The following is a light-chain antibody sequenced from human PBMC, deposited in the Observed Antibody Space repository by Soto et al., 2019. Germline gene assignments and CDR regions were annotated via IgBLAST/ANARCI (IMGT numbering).Light chain of an antibody. CDR2: DAS. Sequence: EIVLTQSPGTLSLSPGERAPLSCRASQSVGSTLAWYQQNPGQAPRLLIYDASSRATGIPDRFSGSGSGTDFTLTISRPEPEDFAVYYCQQHAFSLPFGQGTKVDIK. J-gene: IGKJ1*01. CDR3: QQHAFSLP. V-gene: IGKV3-20*01. CDR1: QSVGST.